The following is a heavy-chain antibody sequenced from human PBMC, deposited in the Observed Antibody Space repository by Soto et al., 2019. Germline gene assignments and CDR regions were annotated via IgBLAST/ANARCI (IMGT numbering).Heavy chain of an antibody. CDR3: ATRNYYDTTGYYYWYYFDF. V-gene: IGHV3-23*01. CDR2: ISGSGDST. J-gene: IGHJ4*02. D-gene: IGHD3-22*01. CDR1: GITFSNYA. Sequence: GGSLRLSCAASGITFSNYAMSWVRQAQGKGLEWVSVISGSGDSTYYAESVKGRFTISRDNSKNTLHLQMNSLGAEDTAVYYCATRNYYDTTGYYYWYYFDFWGQGTLVTV.